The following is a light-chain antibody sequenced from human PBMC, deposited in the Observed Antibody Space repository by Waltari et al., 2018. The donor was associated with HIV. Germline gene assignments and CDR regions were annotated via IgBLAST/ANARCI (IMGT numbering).Light chain of an antibody. V-gene: IGKV4-1*01. CDR1: QTLLYSSNNKNY. J-gene: IGKJ4*01. CDR2: WAS. CDR3: QQYYRTPLT. Sequence: ILMTQSPDSLAVSLGERATINCKSRQTLLYSSNNKNYLAWYQHKPGQPPKLLIYWASTRQSCVPDRFSGSGSGTNVTLTINRLQTEDVATYYCQQYYRTPLTFGGGTKVVLK.